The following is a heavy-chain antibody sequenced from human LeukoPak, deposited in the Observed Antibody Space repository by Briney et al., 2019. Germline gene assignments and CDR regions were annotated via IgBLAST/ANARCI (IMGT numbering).Heavy chain of an antibody. CDR3: ARVRGYNLVDV. V-gene: IGHV4-59*01. CDR2: FHNSGTS. J-gene: IGHJ6*02. CDR1: DDSISDYY. D-gene: IGHD5-24*01. Sequence: SETLSLTCTVSDDSISDYYRGWIRQPPGKGLEWIGYFHNSGTSTYNPSLKSRVTISADTSKNQFSLKLSSVTAADTAVYYCARVRGYNLVDVWGQGTTVTVSS.